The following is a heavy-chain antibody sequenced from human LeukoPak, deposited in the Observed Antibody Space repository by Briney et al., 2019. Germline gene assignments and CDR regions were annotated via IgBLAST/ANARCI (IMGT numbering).Heavy chain of an antibody. V-gene: IGHV3-23*01. CDR1: GFTFSSYA. CDR3: AKATMVRGVTDAFDI. Sequence: GGSLRLSCAASGFTFSSYAMSWVRQAPGKGLEWVSAISGSSGSTYYADSVKGRFTISRDNSKNTLYLQMNSLRAEDTAVYYCAKATMVRGVTDAFDIWGQGTMVTVSS. D-gene: IGHD3-10*01. J-gene: IGHJ3*02. CDR2: ISGSSGST.